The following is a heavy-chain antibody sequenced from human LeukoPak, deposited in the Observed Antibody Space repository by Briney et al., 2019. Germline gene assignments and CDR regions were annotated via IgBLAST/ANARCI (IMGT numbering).Heavy chain of an antibody. V-gene: IGHV1-18*01. D-gene: IGHD1-1*01. CDR1: GYTFTSYG. Sequence: ASVKVSCKASGYTFTSYGISWVRQAPGQGLEWMGWISAYNGNTNYAQKLQGRVTMTTDTSTSTAYMELRSLRSDDTAVYYCARQRRETEGYYYAMDVWGQGTTVTVSS. J-gene: IGHJ6*02. CDR3: ARQRRETEGYYYAMDV. CDR2: ISAYNGNT.